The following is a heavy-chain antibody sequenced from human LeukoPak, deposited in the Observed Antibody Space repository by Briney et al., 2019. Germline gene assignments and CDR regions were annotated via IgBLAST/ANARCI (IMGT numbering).Heavy chain of an antibody. V-gene: IGHV3-13*01. Sequence: GGSLRLSCAASGFTFSSFDMHWVRQPTGQGLEWVSTIGTASDTYYPGSEEGRFTLSRDNAKNSLYLQMNSLTAGDTAVYYCARGPPRGKYYYMDVWGKGTTVTVSS. J-gene: IGHJ6*03. CDR3: ARGPPRGKYYYMDV. CDR1: GFTFSSFD. D-gene: IGHD1-1*01. CDR2: IGTASDT.